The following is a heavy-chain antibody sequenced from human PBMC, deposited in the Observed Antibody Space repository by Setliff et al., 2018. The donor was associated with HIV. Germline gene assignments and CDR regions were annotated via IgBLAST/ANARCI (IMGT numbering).Heavy chain of an antibody. CDR3: ARGGGSYSGY. V-gene: IGHV3-66*01. CDR1: GFTIRSNY. D-gene: IGHD1-26*01. J-gene: IGHJ4*02. Sequence: GGSLRLSCEASGFTIRSNYMSWVRQAPGKGLEWVSILHSGYKTSYSDSVKGRFTISRDNAKNTLYLQMNSLRAEDTAVYYCARGGGSYSGYWGQGTLVTVSS. CDR2: LHSGYKT.